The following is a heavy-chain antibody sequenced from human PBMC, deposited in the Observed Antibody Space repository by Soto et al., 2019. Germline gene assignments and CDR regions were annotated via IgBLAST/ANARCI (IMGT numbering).Heavy chain of an antibody. V-gene: IGHV3-7*01. CDR3: AREFMITFGGVIVILDY. D-gene: IGHD3-16*02. Sequence: GGSLRLSCAASGFTFSSYWMSWVRQAPGKGLEWVANIKQDGSEKYYVDSVKGRFTISRDNAKNSLYLQMNSLRAEDTAVYYCAREFMITFGGVIVILDYWGQGTLVTVSS. CDR2: IKQDGSEK. CDR1: GFTFSSYW. J-gene: IGHJ4*02.